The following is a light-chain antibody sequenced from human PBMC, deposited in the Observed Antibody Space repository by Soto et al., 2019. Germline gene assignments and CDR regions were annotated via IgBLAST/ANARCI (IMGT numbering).Light chain of an antibody. CDR2: GAS. CDR3: QQYGSSLPWT. J-gene: IGKJ1*01. CDR1: QSVSSSY. Sequence: EIVLTQSPGTLSLSPGERATLSCRASQSVSSSYLAWYQQKPGQAPRLLIYGASSRATGIPDRFSGSGSGTDFTVTISRLEPEDFAGYYCQQYGSSLPWTFGQGTKVEIK. V-gene: IGKV3-20*01.